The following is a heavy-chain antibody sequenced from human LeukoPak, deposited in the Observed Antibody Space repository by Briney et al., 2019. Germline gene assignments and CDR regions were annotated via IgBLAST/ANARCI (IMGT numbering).Heavy chain of an antibody. CDR3: KGTGGYSFYYYMDV. CDR1: GGSISTITYY. D-gene: IGHD2-8*02. J-gene: IGHJ6*03. V-gene: IGHV4-39*07. CDR2: IHYSGST. Sequence: SETLSLTCTVSGGSISTITYYWGWIRQPPGKGLEWIGSIHYSGSTYYNPSLKSRVTISVDTSKNQFSLRLSSVTAADTAVYYCKGTGGYSFYYYMDVWGKGTTVTVSS.